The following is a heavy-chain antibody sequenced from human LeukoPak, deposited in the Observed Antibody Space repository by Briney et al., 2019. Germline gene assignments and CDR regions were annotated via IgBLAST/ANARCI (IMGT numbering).Heavy chain of an antibody. CDR3: ARAVAATNDAFDI. D-gene: IGHD6-19*01. Sequence: ASVKVPCKASGYTFTGYYMHWVRQAPGQGLEWMGRINPNSGGTSYAQKFQDRVTMTTDASISTADMELSRLRSDDTAVYYCARAVAATNDAFDIWGQGTMVTVSS. CDR1: GYTFTGYY. V-gene: IGHV1-2*06. J-gene: IGHJ3*02. CDR2: INPNSGGT.